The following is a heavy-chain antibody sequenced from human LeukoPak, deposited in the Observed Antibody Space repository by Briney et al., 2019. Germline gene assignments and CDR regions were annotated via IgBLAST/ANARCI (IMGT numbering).Heavy chain of an antibody. V-gene: IGHV3-30*04. Sequence: PGRSLRLSCAASGFTFSSYAMHWVRQAPGKGLEWVAVISYDGSNKYYADSVKGRFTISRDNSKNTLYLQMNSLRAEDTAVYYCARGPMVVVPAAIRWVYFDYWGQGTLVTVSS. J-gene: IGHJ4*02. D-gene: IGHD2-2*02. CDR1: GFTFSSYA. CDR3: ARGPMVVVPAAIRWVYFDY. CDR2: ISYDGSNK.